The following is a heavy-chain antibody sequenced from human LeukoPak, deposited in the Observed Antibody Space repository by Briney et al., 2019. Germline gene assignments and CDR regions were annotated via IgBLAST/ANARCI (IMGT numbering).Heavy chain of an antibody. D-gene: IGHD1-26*01. CDR1: GITFSRYG. CDR3: AREGATTAFDY. CDR2: ISSSSYI. Sequence: PGGSLRLSCEASGITFSRYGLTWVRQAPGKGLEWVSSISSSSYIYYADSVKGRFTISRDNAKNSLYLQMNSLRAEDTAVYYCAREGATTAFDYWGQGTLVTVSS. J-gene: IGHJ4*02. V-gene: IGHV3-21*04.